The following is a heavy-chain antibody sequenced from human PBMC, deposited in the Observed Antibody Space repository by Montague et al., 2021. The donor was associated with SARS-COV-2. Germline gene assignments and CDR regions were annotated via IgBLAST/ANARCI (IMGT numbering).Heavy chain of an antibody. CDR1: GDSISSSYW. CDR3: TRVRGVCSGSSCQFDP. CDR2: IFHTGIT. V-gene: IGHV4-4*02. D-gene: IGHD3-3*01. Sequence: SETLSLTCAVSGDSISSSYWWYWVRQPPAEGLEWSGEIFHTGITNYNPPPQSRGTISVDKSTNQCFLLLCPVTAAATAAYYCTRVRGVCSGSSCQFDPWGQGTLVTVSS. J-gene: IGHJ5*02.